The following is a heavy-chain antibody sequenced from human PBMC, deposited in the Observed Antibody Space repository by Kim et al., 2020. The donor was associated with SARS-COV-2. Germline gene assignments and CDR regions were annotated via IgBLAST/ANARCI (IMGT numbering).Heavy chain of an antibody. J-gene: IGHJ4*02. Sequence: YNPALKSRLTTSVDTSKDQCPLRLSSVTAADTAGYYCARARYNYDRTFDYWGQGTLVTVSS. V-gene: IGHV4-59*01. D-gene: IGHD3-22*01. CDR3: ARARYNYDRTFDY.